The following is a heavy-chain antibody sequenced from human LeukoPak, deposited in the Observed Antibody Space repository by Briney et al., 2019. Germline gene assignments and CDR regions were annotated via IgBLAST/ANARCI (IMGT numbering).Heavy chain of an antibody. J-gene: IGHJ3*02. CDR1: GYTLTELS. CDR2: MNPNSGNT. Sequence: GASVKVSCKVSGYTLTELSMHWVRQATGQGLEWMGWMNPNSGNTGYAQKFQGRVTMTRNTSISTAYMELSSLRSEDTAVYYCATSYYYDSSGYYLDAFDIWGQGTMVTVSS. D-gene: IGHD3-22*01. V-gene: IGHV1-8*01. CDR3: ATSYYYDSSGYYLDAFDI.